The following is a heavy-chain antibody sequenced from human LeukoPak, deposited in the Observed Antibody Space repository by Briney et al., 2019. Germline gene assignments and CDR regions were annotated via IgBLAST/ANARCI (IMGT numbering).Heavy chain of an antibody. D-gene: IGHD5-24*01. J-gene: IGHJ4*02. CDR3: VRRDGYNFDY. V-gene: IGHV3-64*02. CDR2: VCSNAACA. CDR1: GFPFSSYA. Sequence: GGSLRLSCAASGFPFSSYAMHWVRQAPGKGLEYVSAVCSNAACAYYADSVRGRFTISRDNSKNTVYLQMGNLRVEDTAVYYCVRRDGYNFDYWGQGTLVTVSS.